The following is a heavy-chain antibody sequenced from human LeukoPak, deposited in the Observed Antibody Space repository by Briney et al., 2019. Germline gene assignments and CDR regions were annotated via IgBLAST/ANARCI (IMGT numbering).Heavy chain of an antibody. CDR2: IYYSGST. Sequence: SETLSLTCTVSGGSVSSGSYYWSWIRQPPGKGLEWIGYIYYSGSTNYNPSLKSRVTISVDTSKNQFSLTLSSVTAADTAVYYCARYRPLYFDYWGQGTLVTVSS. V-gene: IGHV4-61*01. CDR3: ARYRPLYFDY. CDR1: GGSVSSGSYY. J-gene: IGHJ4*02.